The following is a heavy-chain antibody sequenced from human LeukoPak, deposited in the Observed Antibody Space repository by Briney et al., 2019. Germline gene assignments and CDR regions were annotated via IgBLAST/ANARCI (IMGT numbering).Heavy chain of an antibody. CDR2: IYYSGST. CDR1: GGSISSGDYY. V-gene: IGHV4-30-4*08. J-gene: IGHJ5*02. Sequence: PSETLSLTCTVSGGSISSGDYYWSWIRQPPGKGLEWIGYIYYSGSTYYNPSLKTRVTISVDTSKNQFSLKLSSVTAADTAVYYCARVILEWSGFDPWGQGTLVTVSS. CDR3: ARVILEWSGFDP. D-gene: IGHD3-3*01.